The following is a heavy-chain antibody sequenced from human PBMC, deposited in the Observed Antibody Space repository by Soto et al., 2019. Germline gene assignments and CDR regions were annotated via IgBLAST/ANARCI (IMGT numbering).Heavy chain of an antibody. CDR3: ARDGGRHSGGIDY. J-gene: IGHJ4*02. CDR1: GGTFSSYS. Sequence: QVQLVQSGAEVKKPGSSVKVSCKAAGGTFSSYSINWVRQAPGQGLEWMGEIIPIFGTANYARKVQGRDTSTAAESTSTAYMELSSLRSQDTAVYSCARDGGRHSGGIDYWGQGTLVTVSS. V-gene: IGHV1-69*01. CDR2: IIPIFGTA. D-gene: IGHD1-26*01.